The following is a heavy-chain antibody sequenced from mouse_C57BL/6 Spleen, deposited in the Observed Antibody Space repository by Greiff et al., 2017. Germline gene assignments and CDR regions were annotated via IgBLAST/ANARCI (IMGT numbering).Heavy chain of an antibody. D-gene: IGHD1-1*01. CDR1: GYTFTDYY. J-gene: IGHJ2*01. CDR3: ARSDYYYYGSREGYFDY. CDR2: INPNNGGT. Sequence: EVQLQQSGPELVKPGASVKISCKASGYTFTDYYMNWVKQSHGKSLEWIGDINPNNGGTSYNQKFKGKDTLTVDKSSSTAYMELRSLTSEDSAVYYCARSDYYYYGSREGYFDYWGQGTTLTVSS. V-gene: IGHV1-26*01.